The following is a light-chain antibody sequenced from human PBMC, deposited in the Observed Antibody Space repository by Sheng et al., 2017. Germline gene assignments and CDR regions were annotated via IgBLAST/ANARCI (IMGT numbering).Light chain of an antibody. CDR2: DVS. V-gene: IGLV2-11*01. CDR1: SSDVGGYNY. Sequence: QSALTQPPSVSGSPGQSVTISCTGTSSDVGGYNYVSWYQQHPGKAPKLMIYDVSTRPSGVPDRFSGSKSGSTASLTISGLQAEDEADYYCCSYAGNYPYVFGTGTKVTVL. CDR3: CSYAGNYPYV. J-gene: IGLJ1*01.